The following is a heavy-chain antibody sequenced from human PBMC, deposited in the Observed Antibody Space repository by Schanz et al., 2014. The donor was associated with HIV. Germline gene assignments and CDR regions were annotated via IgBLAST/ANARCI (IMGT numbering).Heavy chain of an antibody. J-gene: IGHJ4*02. Sequence: EVQLVESGGGLIQPGGSLRLSCVVSGFTFSSDGMHWVRQAPGKGLEWVSGMRGSDDSTFYADSVKGRFTISRDNSKNTLYFQMNSLRAEDTAIYYCAKTSYGWYFDYWGQGTLVTVSS. CDR3: AKTSYGWYFDY. D-gene: IGHD6-19*01. V-gene: IGHV3-23*04. CDR1: GFTFSSDG. CDR2: MRGSDDST.